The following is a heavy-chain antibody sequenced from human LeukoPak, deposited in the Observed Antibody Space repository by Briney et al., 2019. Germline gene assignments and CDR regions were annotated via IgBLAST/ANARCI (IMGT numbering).Heavy chain of an antibody. CDR2: INQSGST. CDR1: GGSFSGYQ. D-gene: IGHD6-19*01. V-gene: IGHV4-34*01. Sequence: SETLSLTCAVYGGSFSGYQWSWIRQPPGKGLEWIGEINQSGSTNFNPSLKNRVTISVDTSKNQFSLKLRSVTAADTAVYYCARGARVGYSSGWSIDYWGQGTLVTVSS. CDR3: ARGARVGYSSGWSIDY. J-gene: IGHJ4*02.